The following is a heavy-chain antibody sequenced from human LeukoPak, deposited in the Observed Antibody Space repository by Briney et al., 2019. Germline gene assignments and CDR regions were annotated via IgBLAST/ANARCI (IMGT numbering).Heavy chain of an antibody. CDR2: IIPILGIA. J-gene: IGHJ6*02. D-gene: IGHD3-10*01. CDR3: ARGESPGEITMVRGVMYYGMDV. CDR1: GGTFSSYA. Sequence: SVKVSCKASGGTFSSYAISWVRQAPGPGLEWMGRIIPILGIANSAQKFQGRVTITADKSTSTAYMELSSLRSEDTAVYYCARGESPGEITMVRGVMYYGMDVWAKGPRSPSP. V-gene: IGHV1-69*04.